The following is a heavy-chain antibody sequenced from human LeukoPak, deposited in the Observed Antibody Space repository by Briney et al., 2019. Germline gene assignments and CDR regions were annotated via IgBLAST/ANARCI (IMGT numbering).Heavy chain of an antibody. CDR3: ARGGAAGAFDI. CDR2: IYYSGST. CDR1: GGSISSSSYY. V-gene: IGHV4-39*07. D-gene: IGHD6-25*01. Sequence: SETLSLTCTVSGGSISSSSYYWGWIRQPPGKGLEWIGSIYYSGSTYYNPSLKSRVTISVDTSKNQFSLKLSSVTAADTAVYYCARGGAAGAFDIWGQGTMVTVSS. J-gene: IGHJ3*02.